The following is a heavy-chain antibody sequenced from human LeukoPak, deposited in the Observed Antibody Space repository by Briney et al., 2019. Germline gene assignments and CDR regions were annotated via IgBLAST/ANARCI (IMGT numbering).Heavy chain of an antibody. CDR2: IYSGGST. Sequence: GGSLRLSCAASGFTVSSNYMSWLRQAPGKGLEWVSVIYSGGSTYYADSVKGRFTISRDNSKNTLYLQMNSLRAEDTAVYYCARTHSSSWYYFDYWGQGTLVTVSS. J-gene: IGHJ4*02. V-gene: IGHV3-66*02. CDR1: GFTVSSNY. D-gene: IGHD6-13*01. CDR3: ARTHSSSWYYFDY.